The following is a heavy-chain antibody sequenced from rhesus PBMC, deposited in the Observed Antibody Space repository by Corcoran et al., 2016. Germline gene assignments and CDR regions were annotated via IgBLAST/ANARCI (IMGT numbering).Heavy chain of an antibody. V-gene: IGHV4-80*01. CDR2: VNGNSGST. CDR1: GASLRRSW. D-gene: IGHD3-16*01. Sequence: QVQLQESGPGLVQPSETLSLTCAVSGASLRRSWWNWIRQPPAPGLEWIGEVNGNSGSTNDEPALKSRVTISKDASKTQFSLKLSSVTAADTAVYYCASLDYSGSYEAFDVWGQGLRVTVSS. J-gene: IGHJ3*01. CDR3: ASLDYSGSYEAFDV.